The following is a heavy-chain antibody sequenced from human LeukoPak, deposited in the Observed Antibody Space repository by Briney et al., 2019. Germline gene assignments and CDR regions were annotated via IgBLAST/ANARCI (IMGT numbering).Heavy chain of an antibody. Sequence: SETLSLTCAVSGGSISSNNWWIWVRQSPEKGLEWIGEIYHDGSTNYNPSLKSRVTISIDKSKNQLSLKLNFVTAADTAVYYCARDRGGYTYSHDYWGQGTLVTVSS. CDR3: ARDRGGYTYSHDY. J-gene: IGHJ4*02. V-gene: IGHV4-4*02. CDR2: IYHDGST. CDR1: GGSISSNNW. D-gene: IGHD5-18*01.